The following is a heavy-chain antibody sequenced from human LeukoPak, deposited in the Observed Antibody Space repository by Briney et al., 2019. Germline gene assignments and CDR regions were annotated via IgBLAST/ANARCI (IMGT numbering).Heavy chain of an antibody. Sequence: GGSLRLSCAASGFTFDEYAMHWVRQAPGKGLEWVSGISWNSGSKGYAGSVKGRFTISRDNAKNSLYLQMNSLRSEDTALYYCAKDSIRIVVAGTIDYWGQGTLVTVSS. CDR1: GFTFDEYA. V-gene: IGHV3-9*01. CDR3: AKDSIRIVVAGTIDY. J-gene: IGHJ4*02. CDR2: ISWNSGSK. D-gene: IGHD6-19*01.